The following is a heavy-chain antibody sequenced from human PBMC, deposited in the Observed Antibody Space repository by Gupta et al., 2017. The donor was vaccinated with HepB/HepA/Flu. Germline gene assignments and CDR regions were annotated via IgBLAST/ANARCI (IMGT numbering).Heavy chain of an antibody. J-gene: IGHJ4*02. V-gene: IGHV1-8*01. Sequence: GASVKVSCKASGYTFTSYDINWVRQATGQGLEWMGWMNPNSGNTGYAQKFQGRVTMTRNTSISTAYMELRSLRSEDTAVYYCARGGIAARGWHYWVQGTLVTVAS. CDR3: ARGGIAARGWHY. CDR2: MNPNSGNT. D-gene: IGHD6-13*01. CDR1: GYTFTSYD.